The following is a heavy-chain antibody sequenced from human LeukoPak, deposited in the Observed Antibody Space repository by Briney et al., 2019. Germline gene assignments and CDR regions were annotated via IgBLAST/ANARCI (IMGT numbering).Heavy chain of an antibody. D-gene: IGHD3-3*01. CDR1: GYTFTSYD. V-gene: IGHV1-8*01. J-gene: IGHJ6*03. CDR3: ARSRPRPGGIFGVVITYYYYMDV. Sequence: GASVKVSCKASGYTFTSYDINWVRQATGQGLEWMGWMNPNSGNTGYAQKFQGRVTMTRNTSISTAYMELSSLRSEDTAVYYCARSRPRPGGIFGVVITYYYYMDVWGKGTTVTVSS. CDR2: MNPNSGNT.